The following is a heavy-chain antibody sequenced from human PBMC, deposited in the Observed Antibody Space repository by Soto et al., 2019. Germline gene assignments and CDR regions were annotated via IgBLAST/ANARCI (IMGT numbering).Heavy chain of an antibody. CDR2: ITPTLGTT. CDR1: GATFSGSA. CDR3: MRGGWGDSPIDY. J-gene: IGHJ4*02. D-gene: IGHD1-26*01. Sequence: GASVKVSCKASGATFSGSAFSWVRQAPGQGLEWMGGITPTLGTTNYAQHLQGRVTITADESTATSFMELTSLTSEDTAVYYCMRGGWGDSPIDYWGQGTQVTVS. V-gene: IGHV1-69*13.